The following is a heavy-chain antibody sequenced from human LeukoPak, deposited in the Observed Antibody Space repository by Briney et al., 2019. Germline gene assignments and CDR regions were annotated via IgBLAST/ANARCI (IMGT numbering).Heavy chain of an antibody. J-gene: IGHJ4*02. V-gene: IGHV1-18*01. Sequence: GASVKVSCKASGYTFTSYGISWVRQAPGQGREWMGWISAYNGNTNYAQKFQGRVTITADKSTSTAYMELSSLRSEDTAVYYCARGNLGNTYYFDYWGQGTLVTVSS. CDR3: ARGNLGNTYYFDY. CDR2: ISAYNGNT. CDR1: GYTFTSYG. D-gene: IGHD7-27*01.